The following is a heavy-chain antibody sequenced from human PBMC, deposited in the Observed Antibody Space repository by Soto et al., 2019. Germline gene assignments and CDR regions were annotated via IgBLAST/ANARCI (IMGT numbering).Heavy chain of an antibody. V-gene: IGHV1-3*01. CDR1: GYTFTSYA. J-gene: IGHJ6*02. CDR3: ARVPIFGVVKPNGKIMDV. CDR2: ISAGNGNT. Sequence: ASVKVSCKASGYTFTSYAMHWVRQSPGQRLEWMGWISAGNGNTKYSQKFQGRVTITRDTSASTAYMELSSLRSEDTAVYYCARVPIFGVVKPNGKIMDVWGQGTTVTVSS. D-gene: IGHD3-3*01.